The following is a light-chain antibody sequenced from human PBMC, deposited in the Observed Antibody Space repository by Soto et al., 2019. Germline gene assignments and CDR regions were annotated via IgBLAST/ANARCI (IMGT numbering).Light chain of an antibody. Sequence: DIQMTQSPSTLSASVGDRVTITCRASQSISSWLAWYQQKPGKAPKLLIYKASSLETGVPSRFSGSGSATEFTLIISCLQPDDFASYYCQQYGSSSPWTFGQGTKVEIK. CDR1: QSISSW. V-gene: IGKV1-5*03. CDR3: QQYGSSSPWT. CDR2: KAS. J-gene: IGKJ1*01.